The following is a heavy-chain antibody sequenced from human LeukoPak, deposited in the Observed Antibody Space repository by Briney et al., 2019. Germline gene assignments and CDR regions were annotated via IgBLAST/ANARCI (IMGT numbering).Heavy chain of an antibody. V-gene: IGHV1-69*05. CDR3: ARDGSGWANTFDY. J-gene: IGHJ4*02. D-gene: IGHD6-19*01. CDR1: GGTFSSYA. Sequence: SVKVSCKASGGTFSSYAISWVRQAPGQGLEWMGGIIPIFGTANYAQKFQGRVTMTRDTSTSTVYMELSSLRSEDTAVYYCARDGSGWANTFDYWGQGTLVTVSS. CDR2: IIPIFGTA.